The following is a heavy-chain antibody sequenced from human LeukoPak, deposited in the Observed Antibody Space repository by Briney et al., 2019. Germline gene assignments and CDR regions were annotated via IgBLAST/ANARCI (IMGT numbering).Heavy chain of an antibody. J-gene: IGHJ5*02. D-gene: IGHD3-3*01. V-gene: IGHV3-23*01. CDR1: GFTFSSYA. CDR2: ISGSGGST. CDR3: AKDVNYDFWSGADDWFDP. Sequence: GSLRLSCAASGFTFSSYAMSWVRQAPGKGLEWVSAISGSGGSTYYADSVKGRFTISRDNSKNTLYLQMNSLRAEDTAVYYCAKDVNYDFWSGADDWFDPWGQGTLVTVSS.